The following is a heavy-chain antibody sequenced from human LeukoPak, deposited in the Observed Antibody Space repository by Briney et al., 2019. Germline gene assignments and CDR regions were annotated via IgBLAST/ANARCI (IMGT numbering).Heavy chain of an antibody. CDR3: ARATIGYSGYVFQSPPDY. J-gene: IGHJ4*02. CDR2: IYYSGST. V-gene: IGHV4-39*07. CDR1: GGSISSTSYY. D-gene: IGHD5-12*01. Sequence: SETLSLTRTVSGGSISSTSYYWGWIRQPPGKGLEWIGSIYYSGSTYYNPSLKSRVTISVDTSKNQFSLKLSSVTAADTAVYYCARATIGYSGYVFQSPPDYWGQGTLVTVSS.